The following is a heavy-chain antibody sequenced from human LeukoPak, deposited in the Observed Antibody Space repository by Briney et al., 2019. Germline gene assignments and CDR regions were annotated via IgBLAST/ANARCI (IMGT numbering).Heavy chain of an antibody. CDR3: ARGPLYYFGSGTSNWFDP. Sequence: SQTLSLTCTVSGGSISSGDYYWSWIRQHPGKGLEWIGYIYYSGITYNKPSLKSRVTILVDTSKNQFSLKLSSVTAADTAVYYCARGPLYYFGSGTSNWFDPWGQGTLVTVSS. V-gene: IGHV4-31*03. CDR1: GGSISSGDYY. D-gene: IGHD3-10*01. CDR2: IYYSGIT. J-gene: IGHJ5*02.